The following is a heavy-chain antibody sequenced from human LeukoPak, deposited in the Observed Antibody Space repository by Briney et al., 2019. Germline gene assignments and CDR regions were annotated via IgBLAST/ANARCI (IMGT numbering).Heavy chain of an antibody. CDR3: ARRREGTTGATSTLYFDY. Sequence: GASAKVSCKASGYTFTGYYMHWVRQAPGQGLEWMGRINPNSGDTNYAQKFQGRVTMTRDTSISTAYMELSRLRSDDTAVYYCARRREGTTGATSTLYFDYWGQGTLVTVSS. V-gene: IGHV1-2*06. CDR1: GYTFTGYY. CDR2: INPNSGDT. D-gene: IGHD1-1*01. J-gene: IGHJ4*02.